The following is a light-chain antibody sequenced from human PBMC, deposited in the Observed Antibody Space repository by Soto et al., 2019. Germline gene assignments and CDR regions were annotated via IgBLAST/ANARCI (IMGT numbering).Light chain of an antibody. Sequence: QSVLTQPASVSGSPGQSITISCTGTSSDVGGYNYVSWYQQHPGKAPKLMIYEVSTRTSGVSTRFSGSKSGNTASLTISGLQAEDEADYYCSSHNPIGTLQIFGPGTKLTVL. CDR2: EVS. V-gene: IGLV2-14*01. CDR3: SSHNPIGTLQI. J-gene: IGLJ1*01. CDR1: SSDVGGYNY.